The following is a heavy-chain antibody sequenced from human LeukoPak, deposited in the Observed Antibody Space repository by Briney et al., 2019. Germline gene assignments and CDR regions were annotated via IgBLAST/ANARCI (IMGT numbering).Heavy chain of an antibody. V-gene: IGHV1-18*01. D-gene: IGHD2/OR15-2a*01. CDR3: ARDGGDYFPGWYFDY. Sequence: GASVKVSCKASGYTFTSYGISWVRQAPGQGLEWMGWISAYNGNTNYAQKLQGRVTITTDTSTSTAYMELRSLRSDDTAVYYCARDGGDYFPGWYFDYWGQGTLVTVSS. J-gene: IGHJ4*02. CDR2: ISAYNGNT. CDR1: GYTFTSYG.